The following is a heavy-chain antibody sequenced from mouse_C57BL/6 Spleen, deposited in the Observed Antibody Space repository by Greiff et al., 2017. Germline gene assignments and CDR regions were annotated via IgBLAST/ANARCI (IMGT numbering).Heavy chain of an antibody. CDR2: IRSKSSNNAT. Sequence: EVQLVESGGGLVQPKGSLKLSCAASGFTFNTYAMHWVRQAPGKGLEWVARIRSKSSNNATYYADSVKDRFTISRDDSQSMLYLQMNNLKTEDTAMYYCVGGDYGNNCFAYWGQGTLVTVSA. V-gene: IGHV10-3*01. J-gene: IGHJ3*01. CDR3: VGGDYGNNCFAY. D-gene: IGHD2-1*01. CDR1: GFTFNTYA.